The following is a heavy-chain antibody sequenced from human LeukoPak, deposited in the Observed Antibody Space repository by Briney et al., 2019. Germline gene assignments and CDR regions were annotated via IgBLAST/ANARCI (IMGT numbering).Heavy chain of an antibody. CDR1: GFTFSSYW. D-gene: IGHD4-17*01. J-gene: IGHJ4*02. Sequence: GGSLRLSCAASGFTFSSYWMSWVRQAPGKGLEWVANINQDGSEKYYVDSVKGRFTISRDNAKNSLYLQMNSLRAEDTAVYYCARDHLQPWVRCFDYWGQGTLVTVSS. CDR3: ARDHLQPWVRCFDY. V-gene: IGHV3-7*01. CDR2: INQDGSEK.